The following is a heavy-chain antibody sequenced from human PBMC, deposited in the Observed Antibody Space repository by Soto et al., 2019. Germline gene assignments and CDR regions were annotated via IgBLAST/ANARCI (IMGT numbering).Heavy chain of an antibody. CDR3: ARFVDDYFDY. CDR1: GFTFSSYA. Sequence: QVQLVESGGGVVQPGRSLRLSCAASGFTFSSYAMHWVRQAPGKGLEWVAVISYDGSNKYYADSVKGRFTISRDNSKNTLYLRMNSLRAEDTAVYYCARFVDDYFDYLGQGTLVTVSS. CDR2: ISYDGSNK. V-gene: IGHV3-30-3*01. D-gene: IGHD6-6*01. J-gene: IGHJ4*02.